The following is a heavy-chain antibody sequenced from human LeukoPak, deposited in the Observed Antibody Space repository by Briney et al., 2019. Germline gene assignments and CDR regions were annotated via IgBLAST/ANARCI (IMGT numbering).Heavy chain of an antibody. J-gene: IGHJ2*01. CDR3: ARGPEYWYFDL. CDR1: GGPFRSDDYF. V-gene: IGHV4-30-4*08. Sequence: PTHTLSLTCTVSGGPFRSDDYFWSWIRQPPGKDLEGVGYIYYSESTYYNPSLKSRDTISVDTSKNQFSLKLSSVTAADTAVYYCARGPEYWYFDLWGRGPLVSVSS. CDR2: IYYSEST. D-gene: IGHD1-14*01.